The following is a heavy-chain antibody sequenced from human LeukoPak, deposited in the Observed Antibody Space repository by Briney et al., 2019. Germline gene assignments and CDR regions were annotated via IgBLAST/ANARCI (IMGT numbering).Heavy chain of an antibody. D-gene: IGHD6-19*01. J-gene: IGHJ4*02. CDR3: ARVRPSIAVAGIGPIDY. CDR2: IYYSGST. Sequence: SETLSLTCTVSGGSISSYDWSWIRQPPGKGLEWIGYIYYSGSTNYNPSLKSRVTISVDTSKNQFSLKLSSVTAADTAVYYCARVRPSIAVAGIGPIDYWGQGTLVTVSS. V-gene: IGHV4-59*01. CDR1: GGSISSYD.